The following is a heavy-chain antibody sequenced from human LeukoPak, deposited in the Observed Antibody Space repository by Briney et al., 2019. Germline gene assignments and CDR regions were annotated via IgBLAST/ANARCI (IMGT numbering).Heavy chain of an antibody. D-gene: IGHD5-24*01. Sequence: VASVKVSCKASGYTFTSYAMNWVRQAPGQRLEWMGLINPGGDNTNYAQNFQGRVTMTSDTSARTVYMELSSLRSEDTAIYYCARIRDGYNDAYDIWGQGTVVAVPS. CDR1: GYTFTSYA. CDR2: INPGGDNT. J-gene: IGHJ3*02. V-gene: IGHV1-46*01. CDR3: ARIRDGYNDAYDI.